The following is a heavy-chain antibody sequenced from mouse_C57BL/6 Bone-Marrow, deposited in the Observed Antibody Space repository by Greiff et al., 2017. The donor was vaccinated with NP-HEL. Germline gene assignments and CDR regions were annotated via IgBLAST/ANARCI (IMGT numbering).Heavy chain of an antibody. CDR1: GYTFTSYW. J-gene: IGHJ2*01. CDR2: LYPGSGST. V-gene: IGHV1-55*01. Sequence: VKLQQPGAELVKPGASVKMSCKASGYTFTSYWITWVKQRPGQGLEWIGDLYPGSGSTNYNEKFKSKATLTVDTTSSTAYMQLSSLTSEDSAVYYCARTYLDYWGQGTTLTVSS. CDR3: ARTYLDY.